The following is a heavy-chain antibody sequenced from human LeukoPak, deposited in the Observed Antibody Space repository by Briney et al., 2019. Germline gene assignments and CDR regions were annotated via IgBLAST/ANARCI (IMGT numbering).Heavy chain of an antibody. CDR1: GFTFSSYA. Sequence: PGGSLRLSCAASGFTFSSYAMSWVRQAPGKGLGWVSAISGSGGSTYYADSVKGRFTISRDNSKNTLYLQMNSLRAEDTAVYYCAKLSGYYYDSSGPNNWGQGTLVTVSS. D-gene: IGHD3-22*01. J-gene: IGHJ4*02. V-gene: IGHV3-23*01. CDR3: AKLSGYYYDSSGPNN. CDR2: ISGSGGST.